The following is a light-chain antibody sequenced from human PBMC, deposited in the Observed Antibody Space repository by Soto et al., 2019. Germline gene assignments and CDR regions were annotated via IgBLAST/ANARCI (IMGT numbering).Light chain of an antibody. Sequence: EIVMTQSPATLSVSPGERATISCRASQIVSSNLAWYQQKPGQAPRLLIYGASTRATGIPARFSGSGSGTEFTLTISSLQSEDFAVYYCQQYNNWPPGTFGQGTKVDIK. CDR2: GAS. CDR1: QIVSSN. CDR3: QQYNNWPPGT. V-gene: IGKV3-15*01. J-gene: IGKJ1*01.